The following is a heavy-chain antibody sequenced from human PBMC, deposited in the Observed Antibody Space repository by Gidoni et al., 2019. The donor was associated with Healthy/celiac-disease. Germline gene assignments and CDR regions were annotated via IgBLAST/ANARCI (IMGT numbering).Heavy chain of an antibody. CDR3: ARGWEGGGFPRRWFDP. D-gene: IGHD2-15*01. CDR2: IIPIFGPA. Sequence: QVQLVQSGAEVKKPGSSVKVSCKASGGTFSSYAISWVRQAPGQGLEWMGGIIPIFGPAHSAQKFQGRVTITADESTSTAYMELSSLRSEDTAVYYCARGWEGGGFPRRWFDPWGQGTLVTVSS. CDR1: GGTFSSYA. V-gene: IGHV1-69*01. J-gene: IGHJ5*02.